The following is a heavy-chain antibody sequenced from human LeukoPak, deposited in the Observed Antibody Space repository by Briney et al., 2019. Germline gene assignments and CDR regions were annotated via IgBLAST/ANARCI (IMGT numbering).Heavy chain of an antibody. Sequence: PGGSLRLSCAASGFTFSNYWMHWVRQDPGKGLVWVSFINPDGSTTNYADSVKGRFTISRDNSKNTLYLQMNSLRAEDTAVYYCARVYYGSGSLHYYYYYMDVWGKGTTVTISS. D-gene: IGHD3-10*01. CDR2: INPDGSTT. V-gene: IGHV3-74*01. J-gene: IGHJ6*03. CDR1: GFTFSNYW. CDR3: ARVYYGSGSLHYYYYYMDV.